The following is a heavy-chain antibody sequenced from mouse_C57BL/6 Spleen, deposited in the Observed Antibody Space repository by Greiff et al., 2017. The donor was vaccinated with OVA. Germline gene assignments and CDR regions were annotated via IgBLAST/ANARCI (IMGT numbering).Heavy chain of an antibody. J-gene: IGHJ4*01. Sequence: EVQLQQSGGGLVKPGGSLKLSCAASGFTFSSYAMSWVRQTPEKRLEWVATISDGGSYTYYPDNVKGRFTISRDNAKNNLYLQMSHLKSEDTAMYYCARDLGTLYAMDYWGQGTSVTVSS. CDR1: GFTFSSYA. D-gene: IGHD3-3*01. CDR2: ISDGGSYT. V-gene: IGHV5-4*01. CDR3: ARDLGTLYAMDY.